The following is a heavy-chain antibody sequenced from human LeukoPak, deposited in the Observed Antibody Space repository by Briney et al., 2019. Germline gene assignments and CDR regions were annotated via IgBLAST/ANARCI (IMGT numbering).Heavy chain of an antibody. CDR2: IYTSGST. Sequence: SETLSLTCTVSGGSISSSSYYWGWIRQPPGKGLEWIGRIYTSGSTNYNPSLKSRVTMSVDTSKNQFSLKLSSVTAADTAVYYCARDQGWELSGSDAFDIWGQGTMVTVSS. V-gene: IGHV4-39*07. CDR3: ARDQGWELSGSDAFDI. CDR1: GGSISSSSYY. J-gene: IGHJ3*02. D-gene: IGHD1-26*01.